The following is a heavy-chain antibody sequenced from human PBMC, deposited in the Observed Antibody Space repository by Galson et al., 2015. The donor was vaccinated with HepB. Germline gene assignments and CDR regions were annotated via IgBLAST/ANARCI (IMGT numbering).Heavy chain of an antibody. CDR1: GLTFSNYG. Sequence: SLRLSCAASGLTFSNYGFHWVRQAPGKGLEWVAVISYDGDDEYYADSVKGRFTISKDNSKNTLYLQMNSLRTEDTAVYYCAKEISTTAHYFYGMDVWGQGTTVTVSS. D-gene: IGHD1-1*01. J-gene: IGHJ6*02. CDR2: ISYDGDDE. CDR3: AKEISTTAHYFYGMDV. V-gene: IGHV3-30*18.